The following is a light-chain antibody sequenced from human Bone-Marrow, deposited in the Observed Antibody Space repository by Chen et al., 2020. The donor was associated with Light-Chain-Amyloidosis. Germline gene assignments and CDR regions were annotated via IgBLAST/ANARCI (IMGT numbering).Light chain of an antibody. V-gene: IGLV3-25*03. CDR2: RDT. CDR1: DLPTKY. Sequence: SYELTQPPSVSVSPGQTARITCSGDDLPTKYAYWYQQKPGQAPVLVIHRDTERPSGISARFSGSSSGTTATLTISGVQAEDDAAYHCQSADSSGTYEVIFGGGTKLTVL. CDR3: QSADSSGTYEVI. J-gene: IGLJ2*01.